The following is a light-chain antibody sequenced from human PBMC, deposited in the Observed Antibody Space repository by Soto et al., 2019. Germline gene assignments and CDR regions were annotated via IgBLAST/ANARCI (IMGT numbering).Light chain of an antibody. CDR3: QQHNSSPLT. V-gene: IGKV3-20*01. CDR2: GAS. J-gene: IGKJ1*01. Sequence: EIVLTQSPGTLSLSPGERATLSCRASQSVSSSFLAWYQQKAGQAPRLLIYGASSRATGIPARFSGSGSGTDFTLTISRLEPEDFAVYYCQQHNSSPLTFGQGTKVEIK. CDR1: QSVSSSF.